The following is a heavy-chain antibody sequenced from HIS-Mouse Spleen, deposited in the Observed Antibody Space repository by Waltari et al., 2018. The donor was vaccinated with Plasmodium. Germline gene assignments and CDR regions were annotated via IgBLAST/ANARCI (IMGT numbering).Heavy chain of an antibody. D-gene: IGHD1-7*01. V-gene: IGHV4-39*07. J-gene: IGHJ4*02. CDR2: IYYSGST. CDR3: ARDRITGTSYFDY. Sequence: QLQLQESGPGLVKPSETLSLTCTVSGGSISSSIYSWGWIRQPPGKGLEWFGSIYYSGSTYYNPSLKSRVTISVDTSKNQFSLKLSSVTAADTAVYYCARDRITGTSYFDYWGQGTLVTVSS. CDR1: GGSISSSIYS.